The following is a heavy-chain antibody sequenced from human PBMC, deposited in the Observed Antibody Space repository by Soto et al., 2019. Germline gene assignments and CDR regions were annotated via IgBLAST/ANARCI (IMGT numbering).Heavy chain of an antibody. CDR1: GYSFTSYW. D-gene: IGHD6-13*01. CDR3: ARHAQSGIAAALYYYYNYGMDV. CDR2: IDPSDSYT. J-gene: IGHJ6*02. V-gene: IGHV5-10-1*01. Sequence: PGESLKIACKGSGYSFTSYWISWVRQMPGKGLEWMGRIDPSDSYTNYSPSFQGHVTISADKSISTAYLQWSSLKASDTAMYYCARHAQSGIAAALYYYYNYGMDVWGQGTTVTVSS.